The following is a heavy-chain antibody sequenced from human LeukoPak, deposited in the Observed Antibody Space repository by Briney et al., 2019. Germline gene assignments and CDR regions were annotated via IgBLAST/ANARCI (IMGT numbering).Heavy chain of an antibody. CDR2: ICRDGSRK. D-gene: IGHD6-13*01. V-gene: IGHV3-33*01. CDR3: SREAIGYSRDF. CDR1: GFTFSTFG. J-gene: IGHJ4*02. Sequence: GGSLRLTCAASGFTFSTFGMHWLRQAPGKGLEWVAGICRDGSRKHYGDSVKGRFTISRDNSKNTLFLQMNSLRAEDTAVYYCSREAIGYSRDFWGQGTLVSVSS.